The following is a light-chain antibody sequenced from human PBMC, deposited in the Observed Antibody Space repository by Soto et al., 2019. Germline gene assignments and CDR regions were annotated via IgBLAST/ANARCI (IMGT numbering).Light chain of an antibody. J-gene: IGKJ1*01. CDR2: GAS. CDR3: QQYGSSPPWT. Sequence: EIVLTQSPGTLSLSPGERATLSCRANQSVSSSYLAWYQQKPGQAPRLLIYGASSRATGIPDRFSGSGSGTDFTLTINRLEPEDFAVYYCQQYGSSPPWTFGQGTKVEIK. CDR1: QSVSSSY. V-gene: IGKV3-20*01.